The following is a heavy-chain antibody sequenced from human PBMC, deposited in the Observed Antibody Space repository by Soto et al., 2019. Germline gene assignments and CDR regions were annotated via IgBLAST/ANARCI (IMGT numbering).Heavy chain of an antibody. D-gene: IGHD3-22*01. CDR3: ARARGSGDYFDY. J-gene: IGHJ4*02. CDR2: ISSSSGYI. Sequence: PGGYLRLSCVASGFTFRSYSMNWVRQAPGKGLEWVSFISSSSGYIYYAESLRGRFTISRDNAKNSLYLQMNSLRAEDTAVYFCARARGSGDYFDYWGQGT. CDR1: GFTFRSYS. V-gene: IGHV3-21*01.